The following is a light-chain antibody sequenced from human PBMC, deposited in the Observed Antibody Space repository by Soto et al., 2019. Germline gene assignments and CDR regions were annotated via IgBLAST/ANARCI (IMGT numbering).Light chain of an antibody. V-gene: IGLV2-8*01. J-gene: IGLJ2*01. CDR3: SSDAGNNRGV. Sequence: QSVLTQPPSASGSPGQSVTISCTGTSSDVGGYNFVSWYQHHPGKAPKLMIYEVSKRPSGVPDRFSGSKSGNTASLTVSGIQAEDEADYYCSSDAGNNRGVFGGGTKLTVL. CDR1: SSDVGGYNF. CDR2: EVS.